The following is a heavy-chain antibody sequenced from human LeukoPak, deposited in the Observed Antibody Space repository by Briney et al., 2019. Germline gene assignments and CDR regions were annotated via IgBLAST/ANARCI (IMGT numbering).Heavy chain of an antibody. Sequence: GASVKVSCKASGGTFSSYAISWVRQAPGQGLEWVGRIIPILGIADYAQKFQGRVTITADKSTSTAYMELSSLRSEDTAVYYCAREIVVMARSSANFDYWGQGTLVTVSS. V-gene: IGHV1-69*04. CDR2: IIPILGIA. CDR1: GGTFSSYA. J-gene: IGHJ4*02. D-gene: IGHD3-22*01. CDR3: AREIVVMARSSANFDY.